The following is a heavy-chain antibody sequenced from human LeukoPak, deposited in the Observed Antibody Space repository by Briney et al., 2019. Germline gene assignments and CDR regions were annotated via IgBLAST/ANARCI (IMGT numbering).Heavy chain of an antibody. CDR3: ARTTSYDFWSGYLNWFDP. V-gene: IGHV1-18*01. J-gene: IGHJ5*02. CDR2: ISAYNGNT. D-gene: IGHD3-3*01. Sequence: ASVKVSCKASGYTFTSYGISWVRQAPGQGLEWMGWISAYNGNTNYAQKLQGRVTMTTDTSTSTAYMELRSLRSDDTAVYYCARTTSYDFWSGYLNWFDPWGQGTLVTVSS. CDR1: GYTFTSYG.